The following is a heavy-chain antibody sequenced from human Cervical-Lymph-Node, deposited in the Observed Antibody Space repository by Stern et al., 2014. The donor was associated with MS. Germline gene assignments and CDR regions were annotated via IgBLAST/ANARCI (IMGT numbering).Heavy chain of an antibody. V-gene: IGHV1-8*01. J-gene: IGHJ4*02. CDR1: GYTFSNFD. CDR2: IDPNSDTT. Sequence: EQLEESGAEVKKPGASVKGSCKTSGYTFSNFDINWVRQAPGQGLEWVGRIDPNSDTTRYAQKFQGRVTITRDSSISTASLELSSLRYDDTAVYYCARGREVYMVTDAFDSWGQGTLVTVSS. CDR3: ARGREVYMVTDAFDS. D-gene: IGHD2-21*02.